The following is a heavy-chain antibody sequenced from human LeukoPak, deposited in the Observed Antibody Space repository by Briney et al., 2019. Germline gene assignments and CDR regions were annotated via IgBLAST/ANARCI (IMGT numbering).Heavy chain of an antibody. CDR3: ARDSSLDEDGYNI. CDR1: GGSISSSSYY. Sequence: SSETLSLTCTVSGGSISSSSYYWGWIRQPPGKGLEWIGSIYYSGSTYYNPSLKSRVTISVDTSKNQFSLKLSSVTAADTAVYYCARDSSLDEDGYNIWGQGTLVTVSS. CDR2: IYYSGST. V-gene: IGHV4-39*07. J-gene: IGHJ4*02. D-gene: IGHD5-24*01.